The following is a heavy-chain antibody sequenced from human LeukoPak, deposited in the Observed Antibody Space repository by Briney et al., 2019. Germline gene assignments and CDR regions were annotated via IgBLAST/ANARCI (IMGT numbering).Heavy chain of an antibody. Sequence: GGSLRLSCAASGFTVSSNYMSWVRQAPGKGLEWVSVIYSGGSTYYADSVKGRFTISRDNSKNTLYLQMNSLRAEDTAVYYCARGPTEKKYYYYYYMDVWGKGTTVTISS. J-gene: IGHJ6*03. CDR3: ARGPTEKKYYYYYYMDV. CDR1: GFTVSSNY. CDR2: IYSGGST. D-gene: IGHD1-14*01. V-gene: IGHV3-66*01.